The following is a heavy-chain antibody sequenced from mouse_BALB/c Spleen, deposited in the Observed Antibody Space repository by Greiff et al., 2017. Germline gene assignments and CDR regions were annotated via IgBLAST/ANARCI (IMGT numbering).Heavy chain of an antibody. CDR1: GFAFSSYD. D-gene: IGHD2-4*01. V-gene: IGHV5-12-1*01. CDR3: ARQRGMIYFDY. CDR2: ISSGGGST. J-gene: IGHJ2*01. Sequence: EVHLVESGGGLVKPGGSLKLSCAASGFAFSSYDMSWVRQTPEKRLEWVAYISSGGGSTYYPDTVKGRFTISRDNAKNTLYLQMSSLKSEDTAMYYCARQRGMIYFDYWGQGTTLTVSS.